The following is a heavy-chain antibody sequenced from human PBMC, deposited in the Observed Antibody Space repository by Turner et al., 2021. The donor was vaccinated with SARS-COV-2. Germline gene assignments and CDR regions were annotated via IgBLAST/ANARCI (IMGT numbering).Heavy chain of an antibody. CDR2: IYSGGST. D-gene: IGHD2-2*01. CDR1: GFTVSSNY. CDR3: ARDLGGTSSLGGYFDY. V-gene: IGHV3-66*02. J-gene: IGHJ4*02. Sequence: EVQLVESGGGLVQPGGSLRLSCAASGFTVSSNYMNWVRQAPGNGLEWVSVIYSGGSTYYADSVKGRFTISRDNSKNTLYLQMNSLRAEDTALYYCARDLGGTSSLGGYFDYWGQGTLVTVSS.